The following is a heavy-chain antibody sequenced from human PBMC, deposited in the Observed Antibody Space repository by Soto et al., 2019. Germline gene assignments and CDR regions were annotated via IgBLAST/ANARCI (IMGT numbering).Heavy chain of an antibody. Sequence: SETLSLTCAVYGGSFSGYYWNWIRQPPGKGLEWIGEIYHSGSTTYNPSLKSRVTISVERSKNQFSLKLNSVTAADTAVYYCARGGYYGSGSYSDFDYWGHGILVTVSS. CDR3: ARGGYYGSGSYSDFDY. CDR2: IYHSGST. J-gene: IGHJ4*01. D-gene: IGHD3-10*01. V-gene: IGHV4-34*01. CDR1: GGSFSGYY.